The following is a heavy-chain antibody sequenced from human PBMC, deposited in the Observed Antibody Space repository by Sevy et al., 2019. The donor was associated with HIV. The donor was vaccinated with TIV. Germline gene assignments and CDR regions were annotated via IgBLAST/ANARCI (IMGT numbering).Heavy chain of an antibody. CDR3: ARGASLYSSSIIEYDY. V-gene: IGHV3-11*01. CDR1: GFTFSDYY. J-gene: IGHJ4*02. D-gene: IGHD6-6*01. CDR2: ISSSGSTI. Sequence: GGSLRLSCAASGFTFSDYYMSWIRQAPGKGLEWVSYISSSGSTIYYADSVKGRFTISRDNAKNSLYLQMNSLRAEDTAVFYCARGASLYSSSIIEYDYWGQGTLVTVSS.